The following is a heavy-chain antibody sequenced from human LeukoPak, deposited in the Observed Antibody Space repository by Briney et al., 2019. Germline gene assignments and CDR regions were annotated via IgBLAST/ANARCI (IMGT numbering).Heavy chain of an antibody. CDR3: ARSYYYGSGSHSDYFDY. CDR2: ISYDGSNK. J-gene: IGHJ4*02. CDR1: GFTFSSYA. V-gene: IGHV3-30-3*01. Sequence: GGSLRLSCAASGFTFSSYAMSWVRQAPGKGLEWVAVISYDGSNKYYADSVKGRFTISRDNSKNTLYLQMNSLRAEDTAVYYCARSYYYGSGSHSDYFDYWGQGTLVTVSS. D-gene: IGHD3-10*01.